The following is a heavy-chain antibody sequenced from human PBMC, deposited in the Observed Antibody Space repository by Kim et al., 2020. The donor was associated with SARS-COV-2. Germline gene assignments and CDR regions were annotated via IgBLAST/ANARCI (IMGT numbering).Heavy chain of an antibody. V-gene: IGHV4-4*02. CDR1: GGSISSSNW. J-gene: IGHJ4*02. CDR3: ASLGNFWSGSGGVY. Sequence: SETLSLTCAVSGGSISSSNWWSWVRQPPGKGLEWIGEIYHSGSTNYNPSLKSRVTISVDKSKNQFSLKLSSVTAADTAVYYCASLGNFWSGSGGVYWGQGTLVTVSS. D-gene: IGHD3-3*01. CDR2: IYHSGST.